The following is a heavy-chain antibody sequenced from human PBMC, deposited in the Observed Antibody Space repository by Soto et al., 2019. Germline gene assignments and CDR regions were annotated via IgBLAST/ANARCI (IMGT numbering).Heavy chain of an antibody. CDR3: AKGGYDILTVELYYFDY. D-gene: IGHD3-9*01. V-gene: IGHV3-30*18. CDR2: ISYDGSNK. J-gene: IGHJ4*02. Sequence: GGSLRLSCAASGFTLSSYGMHWVRQAPGKGLEWVAVISYDGSNKYYTESVKSRFTISRDNSKNTLYLQMNSLRAEDTAVYYCAKGGYDILTVELYYFDYWGQGTLVTVSS. CDR1: GFTLSSYG.